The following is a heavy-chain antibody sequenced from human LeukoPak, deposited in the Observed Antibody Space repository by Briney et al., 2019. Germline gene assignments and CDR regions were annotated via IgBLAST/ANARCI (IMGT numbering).Heavy chain of an antibody. CDR3: ARDYLPDTAMVNYYYGMDV. Sequence: SLKVSCKASGDTLTGYGISWGRQAPRQGLEWMGWICAYIGNTNYAQKLQGRVTVTTDTSTSTAYMELRSLRSDDTAVYYCARDYLPDTAMVNYYYGMDVWGKGTTVTVSS. CDR1: GDTLTGYG. J-gene: IGHJ6*04. CDR2: ICAYIGNT. D-gene: IGHD5-18*01. V-gene: IGHV1-18*01.